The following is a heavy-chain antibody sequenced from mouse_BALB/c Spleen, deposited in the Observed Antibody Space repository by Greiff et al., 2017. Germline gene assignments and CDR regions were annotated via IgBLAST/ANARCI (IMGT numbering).Heavy chain of an antibody. J-gene: IGHJ4*01. V-gene: IGHV1-69*02. CDR1: GYTFTSYW. CDR2: IYPSDSYT. Sequence: QVQLQQPGAELVRPGASVKLSCKASGYTFTSYWINWVKQRPGQGLEWIGNIYPSDSYTNYNQKFKDKATLTADKSSSTAYMQLSSLTSEDSAVYYCARKGAMDYWGQGTSVTVSS. CDR3: ARKGAMDY.